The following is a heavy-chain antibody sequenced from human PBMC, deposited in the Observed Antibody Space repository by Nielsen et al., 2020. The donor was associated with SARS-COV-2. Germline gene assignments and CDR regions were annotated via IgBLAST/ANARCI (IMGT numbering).Heavy chain of an antibody. CDR2: VYYTGSI. D-gene: IGHD1-26*01. Sequence: SETLSLTCSVSGGSMTGYYWSWNRLSPGKGLEWFGSVYYTGSITYNPSLRSRVTISLDTPNNQFSLTLTSLSAADTAVYYCARHRKHSESYDWYFDLWGRGALVTVSS. V-gene: IGHV4-59*08. J-gene: IGHJ2*01. CDR3: ARHRKHSESYDWYFDL. CDR1: GGSMTGYY.